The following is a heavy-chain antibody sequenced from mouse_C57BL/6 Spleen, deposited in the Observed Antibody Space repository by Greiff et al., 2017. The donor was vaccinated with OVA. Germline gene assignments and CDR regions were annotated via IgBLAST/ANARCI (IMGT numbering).Heavy chain of an antibody. D-gene: IGHD1-1*01. Sequence: EVMLVESGGDLVKPGGSLKLSCAASGFTFSSYGMSWVRQTPDKRLEWVATISSCGSYTYYPDSVKGRFTISRDNAKNTLYLQMSSLKSEDTARYYCARRITTVGDYAMDYWGQGTSVTVSS. CDR2: ISSCGSYT. V-gene: IGHV5-6*02. J-gene: IGHJ4*01. CDR1: GFTFSSYG. CDR3: ARRITTVGDYAMDY.